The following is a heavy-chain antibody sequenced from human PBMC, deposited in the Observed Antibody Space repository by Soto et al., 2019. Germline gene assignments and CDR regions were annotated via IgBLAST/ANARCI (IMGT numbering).Heavy chain of an antibody. CDR3: AQGGFMVRGPTPGDYFDY. CDR1: GFTFSSYA. D-gene: IGHD3-10*01. CDR2: ISYDGSNK. Sequence: GSLRLSCAASGFTFSSYAMHWVRQAPGKGLEWVAVISYDGSNKYYADSVKGRFTISRDNSKNTLYLQMNSLRAEDTAVYYCAQGGFMVRGPTPGDYFDYWGQGTLVTVSS. J-gene: IGHJ4*02. V-gene: IGHV3-30-3*01.